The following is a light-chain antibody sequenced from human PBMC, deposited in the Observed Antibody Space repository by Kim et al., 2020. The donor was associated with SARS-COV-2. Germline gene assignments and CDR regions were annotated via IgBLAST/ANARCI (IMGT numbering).Light chain of an antibody. Sequence: VSPGQTASITCSGDKLGNKYACWYQQKPGQSPVLVIYEDSKRPSGIPERFSGSNSGNTATLTISGTQAMDEADYYCQAWDSSTEVVFGGGTQLTVL. CDR2: EDS. J-gene: IGLJ2*01. V-gene: IGLV3-1*01. CDR3: QAWDSSTEVV. CDR1: KLGNKY.